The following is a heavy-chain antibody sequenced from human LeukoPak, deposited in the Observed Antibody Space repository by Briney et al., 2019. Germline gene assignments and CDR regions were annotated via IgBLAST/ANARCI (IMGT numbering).Heavy chain of an antibody. CDR1: GFTFSYYD. Sequence: GGSLRLSCAASGFTFSYYDMSWVRQAPGKGREGVASITLSGGSTFYADSVKGRFTISRDNSKNTLYLQMNSLSAEDTAVYYCAKRGNPAVGHHYLDVWGKGTTVSVSS. CDR3: AKRGNPAVGHHYLDV. CDR2: ITLSGGST. V-gene: IGHV3-23*01. J-gene: IGHJ6*03. D-gene: IGHD2-2*01.